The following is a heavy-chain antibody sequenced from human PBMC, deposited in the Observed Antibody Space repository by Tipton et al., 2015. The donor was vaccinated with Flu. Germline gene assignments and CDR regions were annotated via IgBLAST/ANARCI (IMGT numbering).Heavy chain of an antibody. J-gene: IGHJ4*02. CDR2: ISTNGDNT. CDR3: ARDVSGYSGYVH. Sequence: GSLRLSYATSGFTFSDYAIHWVRQTPGKGLEYVSVISTNGDNTYYADSVKGRFTISRDNSKNTLYLQMGSLRADDMAVYYCARDVSGYSGYVHWGQGTLVTVSS. CDR1: GFTFSDYA. V-gene: IGHV3-64*02. D-gene: IGHD5-12*01.